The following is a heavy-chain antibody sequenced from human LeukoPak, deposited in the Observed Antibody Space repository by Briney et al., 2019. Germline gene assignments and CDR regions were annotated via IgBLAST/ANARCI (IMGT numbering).Heavy chain of an antibody. CDR1: GFTFSSYA. CDR2: FSGSGGDT. D-gene: IGHD3-10*01. CDR3: AKVITMVRGEGDY. V-gene: IGHV3-23*01. Sequence: GGSLRLSCAASGFTFSSYAMSWVRQAPGKGLEWVSAFSGSGGDTYYADSVKGRFTISRDNSKNTLYLQMNSLRAEDTAVYYCAKVITMVRGEGDYWGQGTLVTVSS. J-gene: IGHJ4*02.